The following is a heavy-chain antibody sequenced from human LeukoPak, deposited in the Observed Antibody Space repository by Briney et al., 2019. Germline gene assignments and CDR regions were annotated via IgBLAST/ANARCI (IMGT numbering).Heavy chain of an antibody. CDR2: IYTSGST. V-gene: IGHV4-4*07. D-gene: IGHD3-3*01. CDR3: ARRPRFLEYYFDY. CDR1: GGSISSFY. Sequence: PSETLSLTCTVSGGSISSFYWSWIRQPAGKGLQWIGRIYTSGSTNYNPSLKSRFTMSVDTSKNQFSLKLDSVTAADTAVYYCARRPRFLEYYFDYWGQGTLVTVSS. J-gene: IGHJ4*02.